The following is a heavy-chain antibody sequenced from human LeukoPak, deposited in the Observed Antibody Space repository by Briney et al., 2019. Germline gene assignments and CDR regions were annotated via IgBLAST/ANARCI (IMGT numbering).Heavy chain of an antibody. CDR2: ISSSGSTI. Sequence: GGSLRLSCAASGFTFGSYEMNWVRQAPGKGLEWVSYISSSGSTIYYADSVKGRFTISRDNAKNSLYLQMNSLRAEDTAVYYCARRDGYNYVAFDIWGQGTMVTVSS. D-gene: IGHD5-24*01. J-gene: IGHJ3*02. V-gene: IGHV3-48*03. CDR1: GFTFGSYE. CDR3: ARRDGYNYVAFDI.